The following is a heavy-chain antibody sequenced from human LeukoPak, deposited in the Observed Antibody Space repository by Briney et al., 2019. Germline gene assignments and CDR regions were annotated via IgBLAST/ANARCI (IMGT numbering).Heavy chain of an antibody. CDR1: GFSFGDYG. V-gene: IGHV3-20*04. CDR3: ARDYYYDSSGYWDYYFDY. D-gene: IGHD3-22*01. J-gene: IGHJ4*02. Sequence: PGGSLRLSCAASGFSFGDYGMSWVRQAPGKGLEWVSAINWNGGSTGYADSVKGRCTISRDNAKNSLYLQMNSLRAEDTAVYYCARDYYYDSSGYWDYYFDYWGQGTLVSVSS. CDR2: INWNGGST.